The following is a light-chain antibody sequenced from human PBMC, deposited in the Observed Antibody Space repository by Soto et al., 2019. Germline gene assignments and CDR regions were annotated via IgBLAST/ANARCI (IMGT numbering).Light chain of an antibody. CDR3: QQYSDSPLT. V-gene: IGKV3-20*01. CDR2: GAS. Sequence: EIVLTQSPGTLSLSPGERATLSCRASQTVRTNYLAWFQHKPGQAPRLLIYGASSRATGIPDRFSGSVSGTDFTLTIIRLETAAFAVYICQQYSDSPLTLGGGTKVQMK. J-gene: IGKJ4*01. CDR1: QTVRTNY.